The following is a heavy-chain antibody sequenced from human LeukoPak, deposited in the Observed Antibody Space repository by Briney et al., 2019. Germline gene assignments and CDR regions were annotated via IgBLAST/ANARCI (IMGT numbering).Heavy chain of an antibody. Sequence: GGSLRLSCAASGLTFRSYAMTWVRQAPGKGLEWVSGIGDSGANTYYAGSVKGRFTISRDNSKNTLYLQMNSLRAEDTAVYYCTKDRYGEPYYFDYWGQGTLVTVSS. CDR3: TKDRYGEPYYFDY. CDR2: IGDSGANT. D-gene: IGHD4-17*01. J-gene: IGHJ4*02. V-gene: IGHV3-23*01. CDR1: GLTFRSYA.